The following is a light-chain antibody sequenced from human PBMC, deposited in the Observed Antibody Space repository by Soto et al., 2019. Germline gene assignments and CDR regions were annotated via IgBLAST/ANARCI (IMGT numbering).Light chain of an antibody. Sequence: QSVLTQPPSASGSPGQSGTISCTGTSSDVGGYNYVSWYQQHPGQAPKLMIYDVSKRPSGVPDRFSGSKSGNTASLTVSGLQAEDEADYYCSSYAGSTPYVFGTGTKVTVL. J-gene: IGLJ1*01. CDR1: SSDVGGYNY. CDR2: DVS. V-gene: IGLV2-8*01. CDR3: SSYAGSTPYV.